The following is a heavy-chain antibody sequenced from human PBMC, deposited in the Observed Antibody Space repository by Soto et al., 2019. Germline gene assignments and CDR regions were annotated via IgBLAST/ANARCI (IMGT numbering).Heavy chain of an antibody. CDR3: AKVVSAYSSSWYLDY. D-gene: IGHD6-13*01. Sequence: GGSLRLSCAASGFTFSSYGMHWVRQAPGKGLEWVAVISYDGSNKYYADSVKGRFTISRDNSKNTLYLQMNSLRTEDTALYYCAKVVSAYSSSWYLDYWGQGTLVTVSS. V-gene: IGHV3-30*18. CDR2: ISYDGSNK. J-gene: IGHJ4*02. CDR1: GFTFSSYG.